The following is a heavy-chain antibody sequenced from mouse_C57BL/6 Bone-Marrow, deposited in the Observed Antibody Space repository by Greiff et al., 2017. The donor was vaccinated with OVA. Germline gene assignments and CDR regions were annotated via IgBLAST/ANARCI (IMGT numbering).Heavy chain of an antibody. CDR1: GIDFSRYW. CDR2: INPDSSTI. V-gene: IGHV4-1*01. CDR3: ARQGVMTHWYFDV. D-gene: IGHD2-2*01. Sequence: EVKLLESGGGLVQPGGSLKLSCAASGIDFSRYWMSWVRRAPGKGLEWIGEINPDSSTINYAPSLKDKFIISRDTAKNTLYLQMSKVRSEDTALYYSARQGVMTHWYFDVWGTGTTVTVSS. J-gene: IGHJ1*03.